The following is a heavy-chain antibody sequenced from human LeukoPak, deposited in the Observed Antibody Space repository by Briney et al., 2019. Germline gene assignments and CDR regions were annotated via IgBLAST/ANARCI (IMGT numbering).Heavy chain of an antibody. Sequence: SGGSLRLSCAASGFTFSSYSMNWVRQAPGKGLEWISYISSSTSTIYYADSVKGRFTISRDNAKNSLYLQMNSLRDEDTAVYYCARDHCSSTNCYFDFWGQGTLVTVSS. CDR2: ISSSTSTI. CDR3: ARDHCSSTNCYFDF. CDR1: GFTFSSYS. D-gene: IGHD2-2*01. J-gene: IGHJ4*02. V-gene: IGHV3-48*02.